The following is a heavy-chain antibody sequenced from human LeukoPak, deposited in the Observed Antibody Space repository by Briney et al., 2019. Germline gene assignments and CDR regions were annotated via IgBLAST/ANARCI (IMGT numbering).Heavy chain of an antibody. D-gene: IGHD3-10*01. Sequence: SETLSLTCTVSGGSISTYYCSWIRQPAGKGLEWIGRIYSSGSTNYNPSLKGRVTMSVDTSKNQFSLKLSSVTAADTAVYYCARASSGTYYTFDYWGQGTLVTVSS. V-gene: IGHV4-4*07. CDR1: GGSISTYY. J-gene: IGHJ4*02. CDR2: IYSSGST. CDR3: ARASSGTYYTFDY.